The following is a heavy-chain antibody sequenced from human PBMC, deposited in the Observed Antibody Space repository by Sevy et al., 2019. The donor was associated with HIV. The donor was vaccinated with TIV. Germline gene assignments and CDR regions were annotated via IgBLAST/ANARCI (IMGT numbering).Heavy chain of an antibody. V-gene: IGHV4-59*01. D-gene: IGHD1-7*01. CDR3: ARGDPELFYGMDV. CDR2: IFYSRST. J-gene: IGHJ6*02. CDR1: GDSISGYY. Sequence: SETLSLTCTVSGDSISGYYWNWIRQPPGKGLEWIGYIFYSRSTTYNPSLKSRVTISKDTSKNQFSLKLTSVTAADTAVYYCARGDPELFYGMDVWVQGTTVTVSS.